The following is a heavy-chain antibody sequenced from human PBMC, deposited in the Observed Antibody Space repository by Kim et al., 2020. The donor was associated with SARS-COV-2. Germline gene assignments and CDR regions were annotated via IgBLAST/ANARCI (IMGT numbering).Heavy chain of an antibody. CDR1: GFTFSSYA. D-gene: IGHD4-17*01. CDR3: ARGGLTTKGLDY. V-gene: IGHV3-30*04. J-gene: IGHJ4*02. CDR2: ISYDGSNK. Sequence: GGSLRLSCAASGFTFSSYAMHWVRQAPGKGLEWVAVISYDGSNKYYADSVKGRFTISRDNSKNTLYLQMNSLRAEDTAVYYCARGGLTTKGLDYWGQGTL.